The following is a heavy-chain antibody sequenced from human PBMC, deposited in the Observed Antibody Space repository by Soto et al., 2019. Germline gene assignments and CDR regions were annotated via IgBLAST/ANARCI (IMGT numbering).Heavy chain of an antibody. CDR2: INAGNGNT. CDR1: GFTFIKYA. D-gene: IGHD6-19*01. J-gene: IGHJ4*01. Sequence: QVQLVQSGAEVKKPGASVNVSCKASGFTFIKYAMHWVRQAPGQRTEWMGWINAGNGNTRYSQRWQGRVTITRDTSASTVYMDLSSLRSEDTAVYYCARDYADIAVAGIPLLAHWGQGTLVTVSS. CDR3: ARDYADIAVAGIPLLAH. V-gene: IGHV1-3*01.